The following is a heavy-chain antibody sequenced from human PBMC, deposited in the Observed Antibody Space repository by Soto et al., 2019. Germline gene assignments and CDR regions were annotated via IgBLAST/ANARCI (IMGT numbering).Heavy chain of an antibody. D-gene: IGHD3-3*01. V-gene: IGHV1-69*13. Sequence: SVKVSCKASGGTFSSYAISWVRQAPGQGLEWMGGIIPIFGTANYAQKFQGRVTITADESTSTAYMELSSLRSEDTAVYYCARSLYYDFWSGYYTGIGGPYYCYGMDVWGQGTTVTVSS. CDR2: IIPIFGTA. CDR1: GGTFSSYA. CDR3: ARSLYYDFWSGYYTGIGGPYYCYGMDV. J-gene: IGHJ6*02.